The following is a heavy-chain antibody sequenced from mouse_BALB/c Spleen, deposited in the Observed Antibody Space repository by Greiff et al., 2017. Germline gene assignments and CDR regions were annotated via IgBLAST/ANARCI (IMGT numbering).Heavy chain of an antibody. J-gene: IGHJ1*01. Sequence: VQLQESGAELVRPGSSVKISCKASGYAFSSYWMNWVKQRPGQGLEWIGQIYPGDGDTNYNGKFKGKATLTADKSSSTAYMQLSSLTSEDSAVYFCALYYGYDGYFDVWGAGTTVTVSS. CDR2: IYPGDGDT. V-gene: IGHV1-80*01. CDR3: ALYYGYDGYFDV. D-gene: IGHD2-2*01. CDR1: GYAFSSYW.